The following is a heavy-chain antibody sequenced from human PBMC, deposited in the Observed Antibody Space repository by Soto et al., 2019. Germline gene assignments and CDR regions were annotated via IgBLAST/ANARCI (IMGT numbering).Heavy chain of an antibody. J-gene: IGHJ4*02. CDR3: AKGWELGY. D-gene: IGHD3-10*01. V-gene: IGHV3-30*18. CDR1: GFTFSSYG. Sequence: QVQLVESGGGVVQPGRSLRLYCAASGFTFSSYGMHWVRQAPGKGLEWVAVISYDGSNKYYADSVKGRFTISRDNSKNTLYLQMNSLRYEDTAVYYCAKGWELGYWGQGTLVTVSS. CDR2: ISYDGSNK.